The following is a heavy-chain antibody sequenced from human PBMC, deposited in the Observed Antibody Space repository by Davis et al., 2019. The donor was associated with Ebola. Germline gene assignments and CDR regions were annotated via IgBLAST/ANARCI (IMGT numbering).Heavy chain of an antibody. Sequence: GESLKISCAASGFTFSSYSMNWVRQAPGKGLEWVSYISSSSSTIYYADSVKGRFTISRDNAKNSLYLQMNSLRDEDTAVYYCARVRYDFWSGHFDYWGQGTLVTVSS. CDR2: ISSSSSTI. D-gene: IGHD3-3*01. V-gene: IGHV3-48*02. CDR3: ARVRYDFWSGHFDY. J-gene: IGHJ4*02. CDR1: GFTFSSYS.